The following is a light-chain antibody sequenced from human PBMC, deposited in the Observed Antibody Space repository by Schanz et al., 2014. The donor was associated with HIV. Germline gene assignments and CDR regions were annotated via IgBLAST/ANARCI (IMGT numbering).Light chain of an antibody. J-gene: IGLJ2*01. CDR1: NSDVGSYNL. CDR3: SSYTSSSTLV. Sequence: QSALTQPASVSGSPGQSITISCTGANSDVGSYNLVSWYQQHPGKAPKLMIFEVSKRPSGISDRFSGSKSGNTASLTVSGLQAEDEADYYCSSYTSSSTLVFGGGTKLTVL. V-gene: IGLV2-14*02. CDR2: EVS.